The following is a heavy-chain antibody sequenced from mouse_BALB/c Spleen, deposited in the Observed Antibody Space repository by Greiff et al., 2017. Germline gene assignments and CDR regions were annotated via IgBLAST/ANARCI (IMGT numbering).Heavy chain of an antibody. Sequence: QVQLQQSGPDLVAPSQSLSITCTVSGFSLTSYGVHWVRQPPGKGLEWLVVIWSDGSTTYNSALKSRLSISKDNSKSQVFLKMNSLQTDDTAMYYCARQARQSNYVFDYWGQGTTLTVSS. CDR2: IWSDGST. J-gene: IGHJ2*01. D-gene: IGHD2-5*01. V-gene: IGHV2-6-2*01. CDR1: GFSLTSYG. CDR3: ARQARQSNYVFDY.